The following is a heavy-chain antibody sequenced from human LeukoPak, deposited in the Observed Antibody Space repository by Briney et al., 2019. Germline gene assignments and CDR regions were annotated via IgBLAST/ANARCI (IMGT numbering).Heavy chain of an antibody. Sequence: GGSLRLSCAASGFTFSSYSMNWVRQAPGKGLEWVSHISSSSSTIYYADSVKGRFTISRDNAKNSLYLQMNSLRAEDTAVYYCARAGFTFSDYFGSFFDYWGQGALVTVSS. J-gene: IGHJ4*02. V-gene: IGHV3-48*01. D-gene: IGHD3-10*01. CDR3: ARAGFTFSDYFGSFFDY. CDR1: GFTFSSYS. CDR2: ISSSSSTI.